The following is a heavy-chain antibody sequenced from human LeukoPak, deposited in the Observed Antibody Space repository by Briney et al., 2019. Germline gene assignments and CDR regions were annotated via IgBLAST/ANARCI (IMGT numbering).Heavy chain of an antibody. CDR2: IYHSGST. CDR1: GGSISSSNW. CDR3: ARFEPYSGYVNT. J-gene: IGHJ4*02. D-gene: IGHD5-12*01. V-gene: IGHV4-4*02. Sequence: SETLSLTCAVSGGSISSSNWWSWVRQPPGKGLEWIGEIYHSGSTNYNPSLKSRVTISVDTSKNQFSLKLSSVTAADTAVYYCARFEPYSGYVNTWGQGTLVTVSS.